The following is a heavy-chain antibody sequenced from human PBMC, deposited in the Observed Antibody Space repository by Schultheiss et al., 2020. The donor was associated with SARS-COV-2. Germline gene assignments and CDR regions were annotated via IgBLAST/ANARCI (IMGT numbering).Heavy chain of an antibody. CDR1: GYTFTSYD. D-gene: IGHD1-26*01. V-gene: IGHV1-2*02. Sequence: ASVKVSCKASGYTFTSYDINWVRQAPGQGLEWMGCVNPNSGATNYAQTFQGRVTMTRDTSISTAYMELSRLRSDDTAVYYCAILTGSDREYYFDYWGQGTLVTVSS. J-gene: IGHJ4*02. CDR2: VNPNSGAT. CDR3: AILTGSDREYYFDY.